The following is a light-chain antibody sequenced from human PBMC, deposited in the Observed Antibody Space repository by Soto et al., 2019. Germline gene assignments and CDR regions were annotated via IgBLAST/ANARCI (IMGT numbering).Light chain of an antibody. CDR3: QQRSNWPLT. Sequence: EIVLTQSPATLSLSPGKRATLSCRASQSVSSFLAWYQQKPGQAPRLLIYDASNRATGIPARFSGSGSGTDFTLTISSLEPEDFAVYFCQQRSNWPLTFGGGTKVDIK. V-gene: IGKV3-11*01. CDR2: DAS. CDR1: QSVSSF. J-gene: IGKJ4*01.